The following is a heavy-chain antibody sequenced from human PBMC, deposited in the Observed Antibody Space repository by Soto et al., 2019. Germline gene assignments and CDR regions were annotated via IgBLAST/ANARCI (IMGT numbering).Heavy chain of an antibody. V-gene: IGHV3-23*01. CDR1: GFTAAGFTVSSSA. CDR3: AKVKTWTCLDY. CDR2: LDGSGGAT. D-gene: IGHD5-12*01. Sequence: GGCLRLSCAASGFTAAGFTVSSSAMSWVRQAPGKGLEWVSALDGSGGATYYADSVKGRFTVSRDNSKSTLYLQLNSLRAEDTAVYYCAKVKTWTCLDYWGQGTLVTVSS. J-gene: IGHJ4*02.